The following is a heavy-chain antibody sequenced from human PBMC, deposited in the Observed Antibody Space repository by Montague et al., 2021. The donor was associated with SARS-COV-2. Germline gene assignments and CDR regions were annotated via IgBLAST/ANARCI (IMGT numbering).Heavy chain of an antibody. D-gene: IGHD2-21*01. Sequence: SLRLSCAASGFSFSDYWWHWVRQAPGKGLIWVSRTNPDGTWTNYADSVKGRFAISRVNAKNTVYLQLNSLRVEDTAVYYCGRAPDCGGHRRQSLPYYGMDVWGQGIAVTVSS. J-gene: IGHJ6*02. CDR3: GRAPDCGGHRRQSLPYYGMDV. CDR1: GFSFSDYW. CDR2: TNPDGTWT. V-gene: IGHV3-74*01.